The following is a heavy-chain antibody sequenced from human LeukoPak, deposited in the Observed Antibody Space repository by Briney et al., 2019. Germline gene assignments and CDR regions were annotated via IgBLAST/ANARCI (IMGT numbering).Heavy chain of an antibody. J-gene: IGHJ4*02. V-gene: IGHV3-66*01. CDR3: ARENYDILTGYYYFPY. CDR2: IYSGGST. D-gene: IGHD3-9*01. CDR1: GFTVSSNY. Sequence: GGSLRLSCAAFGFTVSSNYMSWVRQAPGKGLEWVSVIYSGGSTYYADSVKGRFTISRDNSKNTLYLQMNSLRAEDTAVYYCARENYDILTGYYYFPYWGQGTLVTVSS.